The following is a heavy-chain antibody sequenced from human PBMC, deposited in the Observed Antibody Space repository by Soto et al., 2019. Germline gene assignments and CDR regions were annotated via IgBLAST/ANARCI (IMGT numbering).Heavy chain of an antibody. J-gene: IGHJ5*02. D-gene: IGHD2-2*03. V-gene: IGHV1-69*01. CDR1: GGTFSSYA. CDR3: ARGPAMDIVVVPAASWFDP. Sequence: SVKVSCKASGGTFSSYAISWVRQAPGQGLEWMGGIIPIFGTANYAQKFQGRVTITADESTSTAYMELSSLRSEDTAVYYCARGPAMDIVVVPAASWFDPWGQGTLVTVSS. CDR2: IIPIFGTA.